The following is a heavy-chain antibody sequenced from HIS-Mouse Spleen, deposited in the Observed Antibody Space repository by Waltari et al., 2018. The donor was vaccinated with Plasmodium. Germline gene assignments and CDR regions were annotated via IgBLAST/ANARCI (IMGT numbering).Heavy chain of an antibody. CDR3: AKGLGWELLYYFDY. CDR1: GFTFSSYA. D-gene: IGHD1-26*01. Sequence: EVQLLESGGGLVQPGGSLRLSCAASGFTFSSYAMSWVRQAPGKGLEGGSAIRGRGGSTYYADSVKGRFTRSRDNSKNTLYLQMNSLRAEDTAVYYCAKGLGWELLYYFDYWGQGTLVTVSS. CDR2: IRGRGGST. V-gene: IGHV3-23*01. J-gene: IGHJ4*02.